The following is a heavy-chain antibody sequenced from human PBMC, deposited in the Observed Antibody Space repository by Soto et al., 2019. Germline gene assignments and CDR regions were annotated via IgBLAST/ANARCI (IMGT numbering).Heavy chain of an antibody. D-gene: IGHD3-9*01. J-gene: IGHJ6*02. CDR2: ITGSGGNI. CDR1: GFSFSTYT. CDR3: AKDYDILTGTPWPSDV. V-gene: IGHV3-23*01. Sequence: PGGSLRLSCAASGFSFSTYTMSWVRQAPGKGLEWVSAITGSGGNIHYADAVKGRFTISRDNSKNTLYLQMNSLRAEDTAVYYCAKDYDILTGTPWPSDVWGQGTTVTVSS.